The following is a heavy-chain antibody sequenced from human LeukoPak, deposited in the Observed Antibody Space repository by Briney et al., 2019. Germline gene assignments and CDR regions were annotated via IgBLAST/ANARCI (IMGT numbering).Heavy chain of an antibody. J-gene: IGHJ6*03. D-gene: IGHD6-13*01. CDR1: GYSISSGYY. V-gene: IGHV4-38-2*02. Sequence: PSETLSLTCTVSGYSISSGYYWGWIRQPPGKGLEWIGSIHHSGSTYYNPSLKSRVTISVDTSKNQFSLKLSSVTAADTAVYYCARHGDSSSSAYYYYYYMDVWGKGTTVTVSS. CDR2: IHHSGST. CDR3: ARHGDSSSSAYYYYYYMDV.